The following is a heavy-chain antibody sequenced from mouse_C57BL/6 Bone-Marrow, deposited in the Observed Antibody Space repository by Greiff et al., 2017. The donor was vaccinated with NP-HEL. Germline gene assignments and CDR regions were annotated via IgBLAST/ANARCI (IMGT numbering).Heavy chain of an antibody. CDR2: IDPSDSYT. V-gene: IGHV1-69*01. Sequence: QVQLQQPGAELVMPGASVKLSCKASGYTFTSYWMPWVKQRPGQGLEWIGEIDPSDSYTNYNQKFKGKSTLTVDKSSSTAYMQLSSLTSEDSAVYYCARDYYGSSYDWYFDVGGTGTTVTVSS. CDR1: GYTFTSYW. J-gene: IGHJ1*03. D-gene: IGHD1-1*01. CDR3: ARDYYGSSYDWYFDV.